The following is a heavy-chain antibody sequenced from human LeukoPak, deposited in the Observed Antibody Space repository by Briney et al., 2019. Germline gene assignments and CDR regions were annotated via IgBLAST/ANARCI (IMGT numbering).Heavy chain of an antibody. CDR1: GLTVSSNY. CDR2: ISGSSGST. CDR3: GKEGRGMGAATIDY. J-gene: IGHJ4*02. V-gene: IGHV3-23*01. D-gene: IGHD1-26*01. Sequence: PGGSLRLSCAASGLTVSSNYMSWIRQAPGKGLEWVSGISGSSGSTYYADSVGRFSISRDNSKNTLYLQMTSLRAEDTAVYYCGKEGRGMGAATIDYWGQGTLVTVSS.